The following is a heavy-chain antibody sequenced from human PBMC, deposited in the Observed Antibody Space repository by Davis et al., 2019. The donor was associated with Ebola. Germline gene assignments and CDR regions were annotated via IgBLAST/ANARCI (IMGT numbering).Heavy chain of an antibody. CDR3: AREGPGGHFDY. CDR2: FKPSGGST. CDR1: GYTFTGYY. J-gene: IGHJ4*02. V-gene: IGHV1-46*01. Sequence: ASVKVSCKASGYTFTGYYMHWVRQAPGQGLEWMGIFKPSGGSTRYAQSFQDRVTMTRDTSTSTVDMELSSLTSEDTAVYFCAREGPGGHFDYWGQGTLVTVSS. D-gene: IGHD3-16*01.